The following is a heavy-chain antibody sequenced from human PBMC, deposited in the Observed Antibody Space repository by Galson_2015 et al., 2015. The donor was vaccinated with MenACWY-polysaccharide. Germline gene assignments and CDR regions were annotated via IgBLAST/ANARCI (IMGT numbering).Heavy chain of an antibody. Sequence: SLRLSCAASGSRLSNSGMHWVRQAPGKGLEWVAVIQYDGSKIVYADSVKGRFTISRDNSKNTLFLEMNSLGAEDTAVYYCAREGSRIVFHAFDTWGQGTMVTVSS. CDR3: AREGSRIVFHAFDT. V-gene: IGHV3-33*01. CDR2: IQYDGSKI. D-gene: IGHD6-13*01. CDR1: GSRLSNSG. J-gene: IGHJ3*02.